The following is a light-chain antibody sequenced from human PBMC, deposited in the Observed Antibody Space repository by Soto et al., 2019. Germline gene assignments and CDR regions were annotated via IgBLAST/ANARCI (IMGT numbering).Light chain of an antibody. CDR3: QQSYSTPDYT. V-gene: IGKV1-39*01. CDR2: AAS. CDR1: QNISTY. J-gene: IGKJ2*01. Sequence: DIQMTQSPSSLSASVGDRVTITCRASQNISTYLNWYQQKRGQAPKFLIFAASSLHRGVPSRFSGGGSGTDFTLTISSLQPGDFATYYCQQSYSTPDYTFGQGTKVDIK.